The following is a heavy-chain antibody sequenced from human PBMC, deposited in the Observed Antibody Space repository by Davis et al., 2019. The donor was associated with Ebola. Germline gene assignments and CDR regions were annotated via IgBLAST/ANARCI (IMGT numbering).Heavy chain of an antibody. Sequence: MPSETLSLTCTVSGGSMSSYYWSWFRQTPGKGLEWIGYVSSSGSTNYNSSLESRVTISVDTSKNQFSLKLRSVTAADTAAYYCARGKTYSVHWGQGTLVTVSS. V-gene: IGHV4-59*01. J-gene: IGHJ4*02. CDR3: ARGKTYSVH. CDR1: GGSMSSYY. CDR2: VSSSGST.